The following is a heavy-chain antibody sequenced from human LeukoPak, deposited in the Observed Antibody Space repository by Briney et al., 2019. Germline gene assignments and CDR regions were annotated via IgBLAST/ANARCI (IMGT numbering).Heavy chain of an antibody. CDR2: IYYSGST. D-gene: IGHD2-2*01. CDR3: ARERGRYCSSTSCSKPYYYYYGMDV. J-gene: IGHJ6*02. CDR1: GGSISSSSYY. V-gene: IGHV4-39*07. Sequence: SETLSLTCTVSGGSISSSSYYWGWIRQPPGKGLEWIGSIYYSGSTYYNPSLKSRVTISVDTSKNQFSLKLSSVTAADTAVYYCARERGRYCSSTSCSKPYYYYYGMDVWGQGTTVTVSS.